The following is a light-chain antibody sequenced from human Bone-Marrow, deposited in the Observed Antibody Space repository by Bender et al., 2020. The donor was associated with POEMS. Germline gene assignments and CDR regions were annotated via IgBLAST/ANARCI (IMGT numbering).Light chain of an antibody. J-gene: IGLJ2*01. CDR3: SSYAASSIL. Sequence: QSALTQPPSASGSPGQSISISCTETNGDAGGYDYVSWYQQHPGKAPKLLIYEVITRPIGVPDRFSGSKSGNTASLTVSGLQVEDEADYYCSSYAASSILFGGGTKLTVL. V-gene: IGLV2-8*01. CDR1: NGDAGGYDY. CDR2: EVI.